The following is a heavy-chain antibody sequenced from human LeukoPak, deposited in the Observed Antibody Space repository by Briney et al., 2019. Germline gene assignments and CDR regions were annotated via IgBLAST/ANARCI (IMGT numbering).Heavy chain of an antibody. CDR2: IVVGSGNT. CDR1: GFTFTSSA. J-gene: IGHJ4*02. V-gene: IGHV1-58*02. Sequence: SVKVSCKASGFTFTSSAMQWVRQARGQRLEWIGWIVVGSGNTNYAQKFQERVTITRDMSTSTAYMELSSLRSEDTAVCYCAAGTYYDFWSGYSLDPYYFDYWGQGTLVTVSS. D-gene: IGHD3-3*01. CDR3: AAGTYYDFWSGYSLDPYYFDY.